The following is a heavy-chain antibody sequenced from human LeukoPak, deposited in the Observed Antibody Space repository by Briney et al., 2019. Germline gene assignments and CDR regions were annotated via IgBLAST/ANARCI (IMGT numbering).Heavy chain of an antibody. D-gene: IGHD4-17*01. CDR2: INPNSGGT. CDR3: AREGLYGDYGMDV. J-gene: IGHJ6*02. V-gene: IGHV1-2*04. CDR1: GYTFTGYY. Sequence: ASVTVSCKASGYTFTGYYMHWVRQAPGQGLEWMGWINPNSGGTNYAQKFQGWVTMTRDTSISTAYMELSRLRSDDTAVYYCAREGLYGDYGMDVWGQGTTVTVSS.